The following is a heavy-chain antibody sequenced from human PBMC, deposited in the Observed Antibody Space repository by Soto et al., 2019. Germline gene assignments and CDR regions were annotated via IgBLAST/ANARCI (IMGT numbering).Heavy chain of an antibody. V-gene: IGHV4-31*03. CDR2: IYYSGST. CDR3: ARDSQDDYGDDWFDP. Sequence: PSETLSLTCTVSGGSISSGGYYWILIRQHPGKGLEWIGYIYYSGSTYYNPSLKSRVTISVDTSKNQFSLKLSSVTAADTAVYYCARDSQDDYGDDWFDPWGQGTLVTVSS. D-gene: IGHD4-17*01. CDR1: GGSISSGGYY. J-gene: IGHJ5*02.